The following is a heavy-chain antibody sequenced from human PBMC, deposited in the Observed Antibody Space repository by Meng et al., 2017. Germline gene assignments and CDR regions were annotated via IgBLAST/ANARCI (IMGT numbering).Heavy chain of an antibody. D-gene: IGHD4/OR15-4a*01. Sequence: SLKISCAASGFTFDDYAMHWVRQAPGKGLEWVSGISWNSGSIGYADSVKGRFTISRDNAKNSLYLQMNSLRAEDTALYYCAKDLINTLAGANRGDIWGQGTMVTVSS. CDR1: GFTFDDYA. J-gene: IGHJ3*02. CDR3: AKDLINTLAGANRGDI. CDR2: ISWNSGSI. V-gene: IGHV3-9*01.